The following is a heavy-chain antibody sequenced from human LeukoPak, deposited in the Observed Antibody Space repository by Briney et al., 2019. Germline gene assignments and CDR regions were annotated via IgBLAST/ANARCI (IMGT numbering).Heavy chain of an antibody. V-gene: IGHV3-9*01. Sequence: PGGSLRLSCAASGFTFDDYAMHWVRQAPGKGLEWVSGISWNSGSIGYADSVKGRFTISRDNAKNSLYLQMSSLRAEDTALYYCAKDYYYGSGSTVLGYYFDYWGQGTLVTVSS. J-gene: IGHJ4*02. CDR3: AKDYYYGSGSTVLGYYFDY. D-gene: IGHD3-10*01. CDR2: ISWNSGSI. CDR1: GFTFDDYA.